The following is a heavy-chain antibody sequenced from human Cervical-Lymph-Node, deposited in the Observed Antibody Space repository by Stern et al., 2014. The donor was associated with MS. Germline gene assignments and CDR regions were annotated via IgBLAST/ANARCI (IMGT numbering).Heavy chain of an antibody. Sequence: MQLVESGAEVKKPGSSVNVSCKASGGTFTSFSINWVRQVPGQRLEWMGGIIPIFDTPNLAQKFQGRVTITADSSTSTVYMALNSLRSDDTAVYYCVLPSKVTTAAFDVWGRGTMVTVSS. CDR3: VLPSKVTTAAFDV. CDR2: IIPIFDTP. V-gene: IGHV1-69*06. J-gene: IGHJ3*01. D-gene: IGHD4-17*01. CDR1: GGTFTSFS.